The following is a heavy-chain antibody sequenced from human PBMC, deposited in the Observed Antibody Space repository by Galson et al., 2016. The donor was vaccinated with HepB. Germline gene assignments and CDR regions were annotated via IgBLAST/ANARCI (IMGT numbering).Heavy chain of an antibody. CDR1: GFTFSNYA. J-gene: IGHJ4*02. V-gene: IGHV3-23*01. CDR3: ENGISSISGCAVAGSGKRMDY. CDR2: ISGGGNRT. D-gene: IGHD6-19*01. Sequence: SLRLSCAASGFTFSNYAMIWVRQAPGKGLEWVSCISGGGNRTYYQDSVKGRFPVSRDKSKNTLYLQMNSLRADDASGYFCENGISSISGCAVAGSGKRMDYWGQVTLVTVSS.